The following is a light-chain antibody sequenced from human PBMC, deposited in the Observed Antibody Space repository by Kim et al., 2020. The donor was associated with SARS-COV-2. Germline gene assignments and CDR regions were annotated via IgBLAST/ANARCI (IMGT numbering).Light chain of an antibody. CDR3: QKYNSALLT. Sequence: ASVGDRVTITSRASQGISNYLAWYQQKPGKVPKLLIYATSTLQSGVPSRFSGSGSGTDFTLTISSLQPEDVATYYCQKYNSALLTFGQGTRLEIK. V-gene: IGKV1-27*01. J-gene: IGKJ5*01. CDR1: QGISNY. CDR2: ATS.